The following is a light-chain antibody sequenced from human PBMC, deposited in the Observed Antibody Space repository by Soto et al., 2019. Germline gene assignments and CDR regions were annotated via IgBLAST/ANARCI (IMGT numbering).Light chain of an antibody. CDR2: LGS. V-gene: IGKV2-28*01. CDR1: QSLLYSNGYNY. J-gene: IGKJ4*01. CDR3: MQVLQTPLT. Sequence: DIVMTQSPLSLPVTPGEPASISCRSNQSLLYSNGYNYVDWYLQKPGQPPQLLISLGSSRASGVPDRFNGSGSGTDFTLRITTVEAEDVGVYYCMQVLQTPLTFGGGTKLEIK.